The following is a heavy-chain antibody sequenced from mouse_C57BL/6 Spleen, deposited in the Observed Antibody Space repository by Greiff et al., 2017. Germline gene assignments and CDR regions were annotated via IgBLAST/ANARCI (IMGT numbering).Heavy chain of an antibody. CDR2: ISNGGGST. D-gene: IGHD2-4*01. V-gene: IGHV5-12*01. CDR3: ARPYDYQAWFAY. Sequence: EVKLVESGGGLVQPGGSLKLSCAASGFTFSDYYMYWVRQTPEKRLEWVAYISNGGGSTYYPDTVKGRFTISRDNAKNTLYLQMSRLKSEDTAMYYCARPYDYQAWFAYWGQGTLVTVSA. J-gene: IGHJ3*01. CDR1: GFTFSDYY.